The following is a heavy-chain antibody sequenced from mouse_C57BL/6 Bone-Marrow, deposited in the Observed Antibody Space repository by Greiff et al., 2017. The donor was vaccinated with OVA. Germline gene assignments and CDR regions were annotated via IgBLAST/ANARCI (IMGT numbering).Heavy chain of an antibody. CDR3: ARRDDGYYWYFDV. D-gene: IGHD2-3*01. CDR2: IHPNSGST. J-gene: IGHJ1*03. CDR1: GYTFTSYW. Sequence: VKLQQPGAELVKPGASVKLSCKASGYTFTSYWMHWVKQRPGQGLEWIGMIHPNSGSTNYNEKFKSKATLTVDKSSSTAYMQLSSLTSEDSAVYYCARRDDGYYWYFDVWGTGTTVTVSS. V-gene: IGHV1-64*01.